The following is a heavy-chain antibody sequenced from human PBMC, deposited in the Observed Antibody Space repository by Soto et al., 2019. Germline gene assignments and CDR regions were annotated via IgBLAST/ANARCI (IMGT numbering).Heavy chain of an antibody. J-gene: IGHJ4*02. D-gene: IGHD2-2*01. CDR2: ISYDGSNK. V-gene: IGHV3-30*18. CDR1: GFTFSSYG. CDR3: AKDQGYCSSTSCSYFDY. Sequence: GGSLRLSCAASGFTFSSYGMHWVRQAPGKGLEWVAVISYDGSNKYYADSVKGRFTISRDNSKKTLYLQMNSLRAEDTAVYYCAKDQGYCSSTSCSYFDYWGQGTLVTVSS.